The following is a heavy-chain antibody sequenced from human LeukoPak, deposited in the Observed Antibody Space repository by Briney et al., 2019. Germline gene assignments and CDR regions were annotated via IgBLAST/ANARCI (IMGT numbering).Heavy chain of an antibody. Sequence: GGSLRLSCAASGFTFSSYWMSWVRQAPGKGLEWVGFIRSKAFGGTPEYAASVKGRFTISRDDSRSIAYLQMNSLKTEDTAVYFCAREYFVWLWGQGTLVTVSS. V-gene: IGHV3-49*04. CDR1: GFTFSSYW. CDR3: AREYFVWL. CDR2: IRSKAFGGTP. D-gene: IGHD3-9*01. J-gene: IGHJ4*02.